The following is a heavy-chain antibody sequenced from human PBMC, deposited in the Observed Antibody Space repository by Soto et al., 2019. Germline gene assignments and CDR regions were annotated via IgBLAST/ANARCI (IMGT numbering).Heavy chain of an antibody. D-gene: IGHD4-4*01. CDR1: GVTFSRYI. J-gene: IGHJ4*02. CDR3: ARDVDYSNYPVFDF. V-gene: IGHV3-21*01. CDR2: ISSSSSYI. Sequence: GGSLRLSCAASGVTFSRYIMHWVRQAQGKGLEWVSSISSSSSYIYYADSMKGRFTISRDNAKNSLYLQMNSLRAEDTAVYYCARDVDYSNYPVFDFWGQGTLVTVSS.